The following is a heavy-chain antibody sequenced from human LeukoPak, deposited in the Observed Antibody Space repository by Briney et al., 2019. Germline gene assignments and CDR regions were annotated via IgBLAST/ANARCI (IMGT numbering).Heavy chain of an antibody. CDR3: ARGVTMVRVIWFDP. J-gene: IGHJ5*02. D-gene: IGHD3-10*01. CDR2: IYYGGST. CDR1: GGSISSYY. V-gene: IGHV4-59*01. Sequence: PSETLSLTCTVSGGSISSYYWSWIRQPPGKGLEWIGYIYYGGSTNYNPSLKSRVTISVDTSKNQVSLKLSSVTAADTAVYYCARGVTMVRVIWFDPWGQGTLVTVSS.